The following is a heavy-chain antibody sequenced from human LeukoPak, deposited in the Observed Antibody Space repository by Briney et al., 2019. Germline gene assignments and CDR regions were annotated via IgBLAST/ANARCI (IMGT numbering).Heavy chain of an antibody. Sequence: SVKVSCKASGGTFSSYAISWVRQAPGQGLEWMGRIIPILGIANYAQKFQGRVTITADKSTSTAYMELSSLRSEDTAVYYCARDYASSYYGSALTPLWGQGTLVTVSS. CDR3: ARDYASSYYGSALTPL. D-gene: IGHD3-10*01. CDR1: GGTFSSYA. CDR2: IIPILGIA. J-gene: IGHJ4*02. V-gene: IGHV1-69*04.